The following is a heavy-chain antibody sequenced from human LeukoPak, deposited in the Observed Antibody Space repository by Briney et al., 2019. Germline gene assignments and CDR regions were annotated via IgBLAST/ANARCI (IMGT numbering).Heavy chain of an antibody. CDR3: ARAYYYGSGYYYYGMDV. D-gene: IGHD3-10*01. CDR1: GGSISSGGYY. V-gene: IGHV4-31*03. Sequence: PSETLSLTCTVSGGSISSGGYYWSWIRQHPGKGLAWIGYIYYSGSTYYNPSLKSRVTISVDTSKNQFSLKLSSVTAADTAVYYCARAYYYGSGYYYYGMDVWGQGTTVTVSS. J-gene: IGHJ6*02. CDR2: IYYSGST.